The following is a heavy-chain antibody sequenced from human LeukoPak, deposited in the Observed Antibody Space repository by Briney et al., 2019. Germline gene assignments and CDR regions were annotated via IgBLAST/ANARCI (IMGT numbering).Heavy chain of an antibody. Sequence: PGGSLRLSCAASGFTFSSYAMSWVRQAPGKGLEWVSAISGSGGSAYYADSVKGRFTISRDNAKNSLYLQMNSLRAEDTAVYYCARVDYEGYDYWGQGTLVTVSS. J-gene: IGHJ4*02. CDR2: ISGSGGSA. CDR3: ARVDYEGYDY. CDR1: GFTFSSYA. D-gene: IGHD3-22*01. V-gene: IGHV3-23*01.